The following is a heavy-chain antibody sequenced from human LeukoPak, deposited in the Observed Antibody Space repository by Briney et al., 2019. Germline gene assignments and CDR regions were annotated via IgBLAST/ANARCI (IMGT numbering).Heavy chain of an antibody. V-gene: IGHV3-30*18. Sequence: PGGSLSLSCAASGLTFSSYGMHWVRQAPGKGLAWVAVISYDGSNKYYADSVKGRFTISRDNSKNTLYLQMNSLRGDDTAVYYCAKSVVVGAEWGHFDYWRQGTLVTVSS. CDR2: ISYDGSNK. CDR1: GLTFSSYG. D-gene: IGHD1-26*01. CDR3: AKSVVVGAEWGHFDY. J-gene: IGHJ4*02.